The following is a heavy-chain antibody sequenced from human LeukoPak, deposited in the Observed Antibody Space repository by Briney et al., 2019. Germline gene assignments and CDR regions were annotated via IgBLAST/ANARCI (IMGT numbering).Heavy chain of an antibody. D-gene: IGHD3-10*01. J-gene: IGHJ5*02. V-gene: IGHV4-59*01. CDR1: GGSISSYY. CDR3: ARAHLPVYYGSGSTSNWFDP. CDR2: IYYSGST. Sequence: SETLSLTCTVSGGSISSYYWSWIRQPPGKGLEWIGYIYYSGSTNYNPSLKSRVTISVDTSKNQFSLKLSSVTAADTAVYYCARAHLPVYYGSGSTSNWFDPWGQGTLVTVSS.